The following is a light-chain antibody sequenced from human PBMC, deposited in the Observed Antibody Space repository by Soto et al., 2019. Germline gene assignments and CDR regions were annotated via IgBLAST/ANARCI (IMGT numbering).Light chain of an antibody. CDR2: GNS. CDR3: QSYDSSRSGSDVV. Sequence: QSVLTQPPSVSGAPGQRVTISCTGSSSNIGAGYDVHWYQQLPGTAPKLLIYGNSNRPSGVPDRFSGSKSATSASLAITGLQADDEADYYCQSYDSSRSGSDVVFGGGTKVTVL. V-gene: IGLV1-40*01. CDR1: SSNIGAGYD. J-gene: IGLJ2*01.